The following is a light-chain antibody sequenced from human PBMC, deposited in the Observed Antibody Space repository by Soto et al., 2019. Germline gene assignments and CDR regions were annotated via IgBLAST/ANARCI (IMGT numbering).Light chain of an antibody. Sequence: EVVLTQSPATLSLSPGERATLSCKASQTINKYLVWLQQKPGQAPRLLISDASKRATGIPARFSGSESGTDFTLTISSLEPEDSAIYYCQQRSAWSWTFGQGTKVEIK. CDR3: QQRSAWSWT. J-gene: IGKJ1*01. CDR2: DAS. V-gene: IGKV3-11*01. CDR1: QTINKY.